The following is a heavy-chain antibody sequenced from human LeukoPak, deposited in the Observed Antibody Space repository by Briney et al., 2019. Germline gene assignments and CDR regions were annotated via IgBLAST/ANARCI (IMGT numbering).Heavy chain of an antibody. Sequence: ASVKVSCKASGYTFTSYAMSWVRQAPGQGLEWMGWINTNTGNPTYAQGFTGRFVFSLDTSVSTAYLQISSLKAEDTAVYYCAREGPGYCTSTSCRPFDYWGQGTLVTVSS. D-gene: IGHD2-2*01. J-gene: IGHJ4*02. CDR2: INTNTGNP. V-gene: IGHV7-4-1*02. CDR3: AREGPGYCTSTSCRPFDY. CDR1: GYTFTSYA.